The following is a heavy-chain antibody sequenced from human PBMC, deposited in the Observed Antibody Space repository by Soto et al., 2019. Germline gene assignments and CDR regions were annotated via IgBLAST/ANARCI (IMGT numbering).Heavy chain of an antibody. Sequence: SETLSLTCTVSGGSISSYYWSWIRQPPGKGLEWIGYIYYSGSTNYNPSLKSRVTISVDTSKNQFSLKLSSVTAADTAVYYCARDSYDFWSGFSSATRGMDVWGQGTTVTVSS. CDR3: ARDSYDFWSGFSSATRGMDV. D-gene: IGHD3-3*01. J-gene: IGHJ6*02. CDR2: IYYSGST. V-gene: IGHV4-59*01. CDR1: GGSISSYY.